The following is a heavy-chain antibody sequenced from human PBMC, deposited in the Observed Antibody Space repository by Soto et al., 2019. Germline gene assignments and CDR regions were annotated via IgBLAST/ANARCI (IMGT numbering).Heavy chain of an antibody. D-gene: IGHD3-22*01. J-gene: IGHJ4*02. CDR1: GFTFSSYA. CDR2: ISSNGGST. V-gene: IGHV3-64D*06. CDR3: VLPGSSGYYRLADY. Sequence: GGSLRLSCSASGFTFSSYAMHWVRQAPGKGREYVSAISSNGGSTYYADSVKGRFTISRDNSKNTLYLQMSSLRAEDTAVYYCVLPGSSGYYRLADYWGQGTLVTVSS.